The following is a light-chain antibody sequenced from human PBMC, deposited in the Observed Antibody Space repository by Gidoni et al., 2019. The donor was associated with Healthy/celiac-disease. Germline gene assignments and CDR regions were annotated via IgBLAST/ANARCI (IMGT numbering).Light chain of an antibody. J-gene: IGKJ3*01. V-gene: IGKV3-11*01. CDR3: QQRSNWPPRFT. CDR1: QSVSSY. Sequence: EIVLTQSPATLSLSPGERATLSCRASQSVSSYLAWYQQKPGQAPRLLIYDASNRATGIPARFSGSGSGTDFTLTISSLEPEDFAVYYCQQRSNWPPRFTFGPGDQSGYQT. CDR2: DAS.